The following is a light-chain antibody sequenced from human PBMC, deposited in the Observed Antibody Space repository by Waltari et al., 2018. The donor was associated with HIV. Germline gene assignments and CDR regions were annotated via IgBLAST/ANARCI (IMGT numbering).Light chain of an antibody. J-gene: IGKJ5*01. CDR3: QQSDSYPLT. CDR1: RDVSNF. CDR2: GAS. Sequence: DIQLTQSPSFLSASVGDRVPITCRASRDVSNFLAWYQKKPGTAPKLLIYGASTLQSGVPSRFGGSGSGAQFTLTINSLQPDDFATYYCQQSDSYPLTFGQGTRL. V-gene: IGKV1-9*01.